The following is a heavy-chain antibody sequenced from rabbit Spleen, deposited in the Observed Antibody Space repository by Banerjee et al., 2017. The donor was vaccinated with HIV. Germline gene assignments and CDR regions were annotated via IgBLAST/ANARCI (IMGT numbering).Heavy chain of an antibody. CDR2: IYAGSSGAT. D-gene: IGHD8-1*01. CDR1: GFSFSTNYY. Sequence: QSLEESGGGLVKPGASLTLTCTASGFSFSTNYYMCWVRQAPGKGLEWIVCIYAGSSGATYYATWAKGRFTISKTSSTTVTLQMTSLTAADTATYFCARDTGSSFSSYGMDLWGPGTLVTV. CDR3: ARDTGSSFSSYGMDL. V-gene: IGHV1S40*01. J-gene: IGHJ6*01.